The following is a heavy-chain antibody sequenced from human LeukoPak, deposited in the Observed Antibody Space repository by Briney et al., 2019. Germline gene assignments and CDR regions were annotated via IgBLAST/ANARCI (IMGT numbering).Heavy chain of an antibody. CDR1: EFTFSSYN. D-gene: IGHD1-1*01. J-gene: IGHJ4*02. CDR3: AKVEGASKASVY. CDR2: ISGSGGST. V-gene: IGHV3-23*01. Sequence: GGSLRLSCAASEFTFSSYNMNWVRQAPGKGLEWVSSISGSGGSTYYADSVKGRFTISRDNSKNTLYLQMYSLRAEDTAVYYCAKVEGASKASVYWGQGALVTVSS.